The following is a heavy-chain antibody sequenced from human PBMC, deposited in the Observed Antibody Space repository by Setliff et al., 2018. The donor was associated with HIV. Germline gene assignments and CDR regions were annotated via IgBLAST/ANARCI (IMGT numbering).Heavy chain of an antibody. J-gene: IGHJ4*02. CDR3: VRAAAGLDI. CDR1: GFPFSAYA. V-gene: IGHV3-72*01. Sequence: GGSLRLSCEASGFPFSAYAFSWVRQAPGKGLEWVGRTRNKANGYITEYGASVQGRFTISRDNSKDSLSLQMNNLKAEDTAVYYCVRAAAGLDIWSQGIRVTVS. CDR2: TRNKANGYIT.